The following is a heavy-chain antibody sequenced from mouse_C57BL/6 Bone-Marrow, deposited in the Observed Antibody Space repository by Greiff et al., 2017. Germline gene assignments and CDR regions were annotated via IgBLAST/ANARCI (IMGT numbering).Heavy chain of an antibody. J-gene: IGHJ2*01. Sequence: VQLQQSGAELARPGASVKLSCKASGYTFTSYGISWVKQSTGQGLEWIGEIYPRSGNTYYNEKFKGKATLTADKSSSTAYMELRSLTSEDSAVYYCARSAGSSFYFDDWGQGTTLTVSS. CDR1: GYTFTSYG. CDR2: IYPRSGNT. D-gene: IGHD1-1*01. CDR3: ARSAGSSFYFDD. V-gene: IGHV1-81*01.